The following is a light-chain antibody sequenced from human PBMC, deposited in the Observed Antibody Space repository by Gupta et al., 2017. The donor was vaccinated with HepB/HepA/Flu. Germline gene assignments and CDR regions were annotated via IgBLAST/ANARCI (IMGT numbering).Light chain of an antibody. J-gene: IGLJ1*01. CDR1: SSNVGRDN. CDR2: NDD. Sequence: QPVLTQPPSASGTPGQRVASSCSGSSSNVGRDNVYWYRQLPGTAPKLLLYNDDRRPSGVPDRFSGSKSGTSASLAISGLRSEDEADYSCAAWDNCLIAYVFGTGTWVTVL. CDR3: AAWDNCLIAYV. V-gene: IGLV1-47*02.